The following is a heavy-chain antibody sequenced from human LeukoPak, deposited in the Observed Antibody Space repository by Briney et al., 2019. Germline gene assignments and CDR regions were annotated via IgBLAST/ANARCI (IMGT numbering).Heavy chain of an antibody. J-gene: IGHJ4*02. D-gene: IGHD6-19*01. CDR1: GFTFTTYW. Sequence: PGGSLRLSCAASGFTFTTYWMHWVRQAPGKGLVWVSHINSDGSITSYADSVKGRFTISRDNAKNTLYLQMNSLRAEDTAVYYCARAPAVAGPLYYFDYWGQGTLVTVSS. V-gene: IGHV3-74*01. CDR3: ARAPAVAGPLYYFDY. CDR2: INSDGSIT.